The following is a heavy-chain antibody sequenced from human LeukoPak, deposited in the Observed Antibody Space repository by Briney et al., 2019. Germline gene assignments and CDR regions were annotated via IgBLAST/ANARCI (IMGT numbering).Heavy chain of an antibody. CDR1: GYTFTSYA. V-gene: IGHV1-3*01. Sequence: ASVKVSCKASGYTFTSYAMHWVRQAPGQRLEWMGWINAGNGNTKYSQKFQGRVTITGDTSASTAYMELSSLRSEDTAVYYCARDRGDYGFDPWGQGTLVTVSS. D-gene: IGHD4-17*01. J-gene: IGHJ5*02. CDR3: ARDRGDYGFDP. CDR2: INAGNGNT.